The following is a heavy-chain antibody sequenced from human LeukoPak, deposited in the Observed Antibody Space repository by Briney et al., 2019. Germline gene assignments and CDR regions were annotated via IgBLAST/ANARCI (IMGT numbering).Heavy chain of an antibody. CDR1: GFPFSPYS. CDR2: ISSSDNII. J-gene: IGHJ4*02. CDR3: ARDNYDSSGYSSPIDY. V-gene: IGHV3-48*04. D-gene: IGHD3-22*01. Sequence: SGGSLRLSCAASGFPFSPYSMNWVRQAPGKGLEWISYISSSDNIIYNADSMKGRFTISRDNAKNSLYLQMNSLRAEDSAVYYCARDNYDSSGYSSPIDYWGQGTLVTVSS.